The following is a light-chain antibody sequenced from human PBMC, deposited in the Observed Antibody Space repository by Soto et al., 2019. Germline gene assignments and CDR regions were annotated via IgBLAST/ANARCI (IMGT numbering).Light chain of an antibody. CDR2: GAS. Sequence: DIQMTQSPSTLSASVGDRVTIVCRASQSVSDWLAWFQQRPGKAPKVLIYGASSLESGVPSRFSGSGSGADFTLTISSLQPDDFATYYCQQYNSYPWTFGQGTKVEIK. CDR1: QSVSDW. V-gene: IGKV1-5*02. CDR3: QQYNSYPWT. J-gene: IGKJ1*01.